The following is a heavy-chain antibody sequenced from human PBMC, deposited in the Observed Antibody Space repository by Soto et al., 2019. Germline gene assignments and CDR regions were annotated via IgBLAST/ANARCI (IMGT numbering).Heavy chain of an antibody. V-gene: IGHV3-30-3*01. J-gene: IGHJ1*01. CDR2: ISYDGSNK. D-gene: IGHD3-22*01. CDR3: ARAMDYYDSSGYYYGDEYFQH. Sequence: GGSLRLSCAASGFTFSSYAMHWVRQAPGKGLEWVAVISYDGSNKYYADSVKGRFTISRDNSKNTLYLQMNSLRAEDTAVYYCARAMDYYDSSGYYYGDEYFQHWGQGTLVTVSS. CDR1: GFTFSSYA.